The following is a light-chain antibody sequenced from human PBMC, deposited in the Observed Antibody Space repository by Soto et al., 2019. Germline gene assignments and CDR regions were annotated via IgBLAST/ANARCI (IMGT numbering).Light chain of an antibody. CDR2: EVS. Sequence: QSALTQPPSVSGSPGQSVTISCTGTSTDFVGYNRVSWYQQHPGKAPKFMIYEVSKRPSGVPDRFSGSKSGNTASLTVSGLQAEDEADYYCSSYAGGIKWVFGGGTKVTVL. V-gene: IGLV2-8*01. CDR1: STDFVGYNR. CDR3: SSYAGGIKWV. J-gene: IGLJ3*02.